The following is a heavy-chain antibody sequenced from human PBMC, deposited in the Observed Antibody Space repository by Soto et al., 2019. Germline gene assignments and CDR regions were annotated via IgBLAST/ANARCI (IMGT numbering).Heavy chain of an antibody. D-gene: IGHD2-21*01. CDR1: CGSIISGDYY. CDR3: ASELRGPKYFQH. V-gene: IGHV4-30-4*01. CDR2: IYYSGST. Sequence: PSETLSLTCTFSCGSIISGDYYWSWIRQPPGKGLEWIGYIYYSGSTYYNPSLKSRVTISVDTSKNQFSLKLSSVTAADTAVYYCASELRGPKYFQHWGQGTLVTVSS. J-gene: IGHJ1*01.